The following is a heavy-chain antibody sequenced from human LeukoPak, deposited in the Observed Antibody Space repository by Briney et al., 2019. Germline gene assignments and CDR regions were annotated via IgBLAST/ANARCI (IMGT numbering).Heavy chain of an antibody. Sequence: GGSLRLSCAASGFTFSSYGMHWVRQAPGKGLEWVAFIRYDGSNKYYADSVRGRFTISRDNAKNTLYLQMDNLRAEDTAVYYCARDGFNWNVVFDNWGQGALVTVSS. CDR3: ARDGFNWNVVFDN. CDR2: IRYDGSNK. CDR1: GFTFSSYG. J-gene: IGHJ4*02. D-gene: IGHD1-1*01. V-gene: IGHV3-30*02.